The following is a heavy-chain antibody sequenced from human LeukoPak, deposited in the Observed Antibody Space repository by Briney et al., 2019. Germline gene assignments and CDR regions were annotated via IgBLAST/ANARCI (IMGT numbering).Heavy chain of an antibody. D-gene: IGHD6-19*01. CDR3: ARGPGWGAVAGPSFDY. Sequence: GGSLRLSCAASGFTFSSYAMHWVRQAPGKGGEGVAVISYDGSNKYYADSVKGRFTISRDNSKNTLYLQMNSLRAEDTAVYYCARGPGWGAVAGPSFDYWGQGTLVTVSS. J-gene: IGHJ4*02. CDR1: GFTFSSYA. CDR2: ISYDGSNK. V-gene: IGHV3-30*04.